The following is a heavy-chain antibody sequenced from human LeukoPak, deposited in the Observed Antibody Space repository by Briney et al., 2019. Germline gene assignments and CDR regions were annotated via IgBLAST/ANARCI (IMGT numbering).Heavy chain of an antibody. D-gene: IGHD4-17*01. CDR3: AKVGLRLGGDY. V-gene: IGHV3-23*01. J-gene: IGHJ4*02. Sequence: TGGSLRLSCAASGFSFSDYAMNWVRQAPGKGLEWVSGTSGSGGSTYYSDSVKGRFTISRDNSKNTLYLQMSSLRAEDTALYYCAKVGLRLGGDYWGQGTLVTVSS. CDR1: GFSFSDYA. CDR2: TSGSGGST.